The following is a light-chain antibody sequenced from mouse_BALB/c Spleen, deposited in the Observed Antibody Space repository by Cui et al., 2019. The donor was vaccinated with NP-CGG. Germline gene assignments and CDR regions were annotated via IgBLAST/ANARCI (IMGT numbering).Light chain of an antibody. CDR3: ALWYSNHWV. Sequence: QAVVTQESALTTLPGETVTLTCRSSTGAVTTSNYANWVQEKPDHLFTGLIGGTKNRAPGVPARFSGSLIGDKAALTITGAQTEDEAIYFCALWYSNHWVFGGGTKLTVL. V-gene: IGLV1*01. CDR1: TGAVTTSNY. CDR2: GTK. J-gene: IGLJ1*01.